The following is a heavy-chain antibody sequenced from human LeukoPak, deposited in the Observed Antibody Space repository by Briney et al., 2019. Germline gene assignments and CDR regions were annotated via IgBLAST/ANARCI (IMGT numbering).Heavy chain of an antibody. V-gene: IGHV3-33*01. Sequence: GGSLRLPCAASGFTFSSYGMHWVRQAPGKGLEWVAVIWYDGSNKYYADSVKGRFTISRDNSKNTLYLQMNSLRAEDTAVYYCARDLTHYYYMDVWGKGTTVTVSS. CDR2: IWYDGSNK. J-gene: IGHJ6*03. CDR3: ARDLTHYYYMDV. CDR1: GFTFSSYG. D-gene: IGHD3-9*01.